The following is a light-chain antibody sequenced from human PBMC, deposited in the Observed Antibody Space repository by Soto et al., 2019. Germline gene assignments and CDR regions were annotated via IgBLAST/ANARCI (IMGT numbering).Light chain of an antibody. V-gene: IGLV1-44*01. J-gene: IGLJ1*01. CDR3: AEWDDGLNGYYV. Sequence: QSALTQPPSASGTPGQRVTISCSGSSSNIGSNTVNWYQQLPGTAPKLLIYSNNQRPSGVPDRSSGSKSGTSASLAISGLQSEDDAYYYCAEWDDGLNGYYVFGTGTKVTVL. CDR2: SNN. CDR1: SSNIGSNT.